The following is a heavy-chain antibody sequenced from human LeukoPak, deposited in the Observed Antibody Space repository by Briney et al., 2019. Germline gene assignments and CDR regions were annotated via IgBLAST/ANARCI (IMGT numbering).Heavy chain of an antibody. CDR3: ARSPFSSIAAHFDY. CDR2: ISSSSATI. Sequence: GGSLRLSCAASGFTFSSYAMSWVRQAPGKGLEWISYISSSSATIYYADSVKGRFTISRDNAKNSLYLQMNSLRAEDTAVYYCARSPFSSIAAHFDYWGQGTLVTVSS. D-gene: IGHD6-6*01. J-gene: IGHJ4*02. V-gene: IGHV3-48*01. CDR1: GFTFSSYA.